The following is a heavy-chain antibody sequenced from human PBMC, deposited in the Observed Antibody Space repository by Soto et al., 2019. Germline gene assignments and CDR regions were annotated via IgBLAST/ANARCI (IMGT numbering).Heavy chain of an antibody. Sequence: ESGPTLVNPTQTLTLTCTFSGFSLSTSGVGVGWIRQPPGKALEWLALIYWNDDKRYSPSLKSRLTITKDTSKNQVVLTMTNMDPVDTATYYCAHSSNAYGSGSYYKHYFDYWGQGTLVTVSS. V-gene: IGHV2-5*01. CDR1: GFSLSTSGVG. CDR2: IYWNDDK. J-gene: IGHJ4*02. D-gene: IGHD3-10*01. CDR3: AHSSNAYGSGSYYKHYFDY.